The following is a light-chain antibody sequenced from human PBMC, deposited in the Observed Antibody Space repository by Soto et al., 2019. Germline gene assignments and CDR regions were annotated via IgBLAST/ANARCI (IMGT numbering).Light chain of an antibody. CDR3: QQSYSGPLT. V-gene: IGKV1-39*01. J-gene: IGKJ4*01. CDR2: AAS. CDR1: QSISSY. Sequence: IPLAPSPSSLSASVGDRVTITCRASQSISSYLNWYQQKPGKAPKVLIYAASSLQSGVPSRFSGIGSGTDFTLSISSLQPEDFATYYCQQSYSGPLTFGGGTKVDI.